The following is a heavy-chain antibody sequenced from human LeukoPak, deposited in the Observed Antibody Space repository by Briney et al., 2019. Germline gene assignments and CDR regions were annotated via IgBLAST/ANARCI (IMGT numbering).Heavy chain of an antibody. CDR3: ARDLATVKTGPDY. V-gene: IGHV3-21*01. CDR2: ISSSSSYI. D-gene: IGHD4-11*01. CDR1: GFTFSSYS. J-gene: IGHJ4*02. Sequence: PGGSLRLSCAASGFTFSSYSMNWVRQAPGKGPEWVSSISSSSSYIYYADSVKGRFTISRDNPKNSLYLQMNSLRAEDTALYYCARDLATVKTGPDYWGQGTLVSVSS.